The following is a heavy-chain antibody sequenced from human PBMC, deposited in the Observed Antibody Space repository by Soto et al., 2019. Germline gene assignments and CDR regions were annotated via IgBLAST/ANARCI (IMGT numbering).Heavy chain of an antibody. CDR3: TTGKRESRPYSYGMDV. Sequence: GGSLRLSCAASGFTFSNAWMSWVRQAPGKGLEWVGRIKSKTDGGTTDYAAPVKGRFTISRDDSKNTLYLQMNSLKTEDTAVYYCTTGKRESRPYSYGMDVWGQGTSVTVSS. J-gene: IGHJ6*02. CDR2: IKSKTDGGTT. V-gene: IGHV3-15*01. CDR1: GFTFSNAW.